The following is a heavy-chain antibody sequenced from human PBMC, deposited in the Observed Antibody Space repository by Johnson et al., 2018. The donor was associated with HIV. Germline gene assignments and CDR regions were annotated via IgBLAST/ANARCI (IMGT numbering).Heavy chain of an antibody. CDR3: AREKASEFRELLHKKDDNDI. CDR1: GVTFSDYY. V-gene: IGHV3-11*01. D-gene: IGHD3-10*01. Sequence: QVQLVESGGGLVKPGGSLRLSCAASGVTFSDYYMSWIRQAPGKGLEWISYISSGGSTKYYADSVKGRFTISRDNAKTSLHLQMNSLRAEDPAVYYCAREKASEFRELLHKKDDNDIGGKGTMVTVSS. J-gene: IGHJ3*02. CDR2: ISSGGSTK.